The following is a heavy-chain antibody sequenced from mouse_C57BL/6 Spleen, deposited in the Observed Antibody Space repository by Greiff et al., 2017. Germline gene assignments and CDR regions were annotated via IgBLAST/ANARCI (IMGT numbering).Heavy chain of an antibody. CDR1: GYTFTSYD. Sequence: QVQLQQSGPELVKPGASVKLSCKASGYTFTSYDINWVKQRPGQGLEWIGWIYPRDGSNKYNEKFKGKATLTVDTSSSTAYMELHSLTSEDSAVYFCARGGTGYYFDYWGQGTTLTVSS. D-gene: IGHD2-14*01. V-gene: IGHV1-85*01. CDR2: IYPRDGSN. CDR3: ARGGTGYYFDY. J-gene: IGHJ2*01.